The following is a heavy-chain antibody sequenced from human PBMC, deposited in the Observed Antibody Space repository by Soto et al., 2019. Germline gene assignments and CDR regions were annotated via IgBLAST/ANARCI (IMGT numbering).Heavy chain of an antibody. V-gene: IGHV4-34*01. CDR3: AREILLWFGELPHYYYYYYGMDV. CDR1: RRSFSSYY. Sequence: SLTLSLPCSAYRRSFSSYYWSWIRQPPEKRLEWIGEINHSGSTNYNPSLKSRVTISVDTSKNQFSLKLSSVTAADTAVYYCAREILLWFGELPHYYYYYYGMDVWGQGTTVT. D-gene: IGHD3-10*01. CDR2: INHSGST. J-gene: IGHJ6*02.